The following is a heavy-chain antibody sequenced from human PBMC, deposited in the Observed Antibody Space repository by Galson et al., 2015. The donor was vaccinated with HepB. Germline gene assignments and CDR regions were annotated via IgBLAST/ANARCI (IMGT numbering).Heavy chain of an antibody. D-gene: IGHD2/OR15-2a*01. V-gene: IGHV3-33*01. CDR1: GFSFSAYG. J-gene: IGHJ3*01. Sequence: SLRLSCAASGFSFSAYGMHWVRRTPGKGLEWVAVMSNSGTFIRYADSMEGRFTISRDNSKNILYLQMNGLRAEDTAIYYCARDDEVADPFSHGFDLWGQGTTVAVSS. CDR2: MSNSGTFI. CDR3: ARDDEVADPFSHGFDL.